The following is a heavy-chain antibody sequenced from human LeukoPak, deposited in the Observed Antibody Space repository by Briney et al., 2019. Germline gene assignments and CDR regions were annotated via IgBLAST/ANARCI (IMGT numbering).Heavy chain of an antibody. J-gene: IGHJ4*02. Sequence: ASVKVSCKSSGTIYYVHWVRQAPGQGLEWMGIINPSGDTTSYARRFQGRVTTTRDTSTSTVYMELSSLRSDDTAVYYCASRLQSGSPWYFDFWGQGTLVTVSS. D-gene: IGHD1-26*01. CDR1: GTIYY. CDR3: ASRLQSGSPWYFDF. CDR2: INPSGDTT. V-gene: IGHV1-46*01.